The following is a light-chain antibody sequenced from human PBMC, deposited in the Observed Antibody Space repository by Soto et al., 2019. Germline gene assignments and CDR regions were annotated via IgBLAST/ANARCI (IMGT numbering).Light chain of an antibody. J-gene: IGLJ2*01. V-gene: IGLV2-14*01. CDR2: EVS. Sequence: QSALTQPASVSGSPGQSITISCTGTSRDVGGYNYVSWHQQHPGKAPKVIITEVSNRPSGVSNRFSGSKSGNTASLTISRVEAGDEADYYCQMWDGTSDHVVFGGGTKVTVL. CDR1: SRDVGGYNY. CDR3: QMWDGTSDHVV.